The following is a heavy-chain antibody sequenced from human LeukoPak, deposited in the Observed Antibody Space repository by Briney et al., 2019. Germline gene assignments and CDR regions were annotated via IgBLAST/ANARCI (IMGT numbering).Heavy chain of an antibody. Sequence: GGSLRLSCAASGFPFSTYAMSWVRQAPGKGLEWVSVISGSGGDTYYADSVKGRFTISGDNSKHTVYLQMNSLRAEDTALYYCAKGGVYGDYYFDYWGQGTLVTVSS. CDR3: AKGGVYGDYYFDY. J-gene: IGHJ4*02. CDR2: ISGSGGDT. V-gene: IGHV3-23*01. CDR1: GFPFSTYA. D-gene: IGHD4-17*01.